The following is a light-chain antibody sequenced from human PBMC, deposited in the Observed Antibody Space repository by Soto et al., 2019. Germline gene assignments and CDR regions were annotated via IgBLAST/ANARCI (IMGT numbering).Light chain of an antibody. CDR3: QQYDNLFT. CDR2: DAS. V-gene: IGKV1-33*01. CDR1: QDISNY. Sequence: DIQMTQSPSSLSASVGDRVTITCQASQDISNYLNWYQQKPGKAPKLLIYDASNLETGVPSRFSGSGSXRDFXXTISSLXXXXIARYYCQQYDNLFTFGPGTKVDIK. J-gene: IGKJ3*01.